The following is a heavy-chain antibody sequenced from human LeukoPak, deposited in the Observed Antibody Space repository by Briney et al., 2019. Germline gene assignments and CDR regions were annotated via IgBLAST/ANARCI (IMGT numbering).Heavy chain of an antibody. CDR2: ISSSSTYT. J-gene: IGHJ4*02. Sequence: GGSLRLSCAASGFTFSDYYMSWIRQAPGKGLEWVSYISSSSTYTNYADSVKGRFTISRDNAQNPLYLQMNSLRAEDTAVYYCAIYRSYGDRDYWGQGTLVTVSS. CDR3: AIYRSYGDRDY. CDR1: GFTFSDYY. D-gene: IGHD4-17*01. V-gene: IGHV3-11*06.